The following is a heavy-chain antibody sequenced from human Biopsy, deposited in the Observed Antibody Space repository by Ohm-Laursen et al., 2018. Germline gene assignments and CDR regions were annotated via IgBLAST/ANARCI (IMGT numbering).Heavy chain of an antibody. D-gene: IGHD4/OR15-4a*01. CDR2: MNIDGSTT. CDR3: ARDIDYVTNGQAFDM. J-gene: IGHJ3*02. Sequence: SLTLSCTSTGSSFSSNRKHWVCQGPGQGLVWVLRMNIDGSTTRYAYSVKGRFTISRDNAKNTLYLQMNSLGVEDSAVYYFARDIDYVTNGQAFDMWGQGTMVTVAS. CDR1: GSSFSSNR. V-gene: IGHV3-74*01.